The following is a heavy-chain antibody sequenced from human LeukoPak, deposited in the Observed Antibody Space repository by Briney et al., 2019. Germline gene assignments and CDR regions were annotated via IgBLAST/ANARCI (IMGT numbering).Heavy chain of an antibody. Sequence: GGSLRLSCAASGFSFSNYDMPWVRQATGKGLEWVAAIAIGGETYYPASVKGRFTISRENAKNSLYLQMNSLRAGDTAIYYCVRAHVGAGLAFDVWGQGTVVTVSS. CDR3: VRAHVGAGLAFDV. CDR2: IAIGGET. CDR1: GFSFSNYD. V-gene: IGHV3-13*01. J-gene: IGHJ3*01. D-gene: IGHD1-26*01.